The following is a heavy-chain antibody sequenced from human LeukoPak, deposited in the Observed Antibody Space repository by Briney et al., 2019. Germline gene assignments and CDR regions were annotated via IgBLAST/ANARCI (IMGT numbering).Heavy chain of an antibody. V-gene: IGHV4-4*07. Sequence: SETLSLTCTVSGGSISSYYWSWIRQPAGKGLEWIGRTHTSGSTNYNPSLKSRLTMSVDTSKNQFSLKLSSVTAADTAVYYCARGRWNTGMVSPYYFDYWGQGTLVTVSS. J-gene: IGHJ4*02. CDR3: ARGRWNTGMVSPYYFDY. CDR1: GGSISSYY. D-gene: IGHD5-18*01. CDR2: THTSGST.